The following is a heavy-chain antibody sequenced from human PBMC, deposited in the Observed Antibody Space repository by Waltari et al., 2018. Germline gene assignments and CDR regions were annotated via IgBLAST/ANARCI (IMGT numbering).Heavy chain of an antibody. CDR1: GYIFPRFA. J-gene: IGHJ6*02. V-gene: IGHV1-18*01. D-gene: IGHD7-27*01. CDR2: ISPHNGKT. Sequence: QVPLVHPGAAVRKHGPAVRVSCKTSGYIFPRFATSWVRQSPGQGLQCMGRISPHNGKTNYAQKLQGRVTITTDTSTSTAYLELRSLRSDDTAVYYCARPSLGQYYFHGMDVWGQGTTVTVSS. CDR3: ARPSLGQYYFHGMDV.